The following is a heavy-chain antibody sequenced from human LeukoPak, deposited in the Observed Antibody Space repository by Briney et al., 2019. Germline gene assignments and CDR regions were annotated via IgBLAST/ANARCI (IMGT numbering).Heavy chain of an antibody. CDR3: ARALVPKLSFDP. V-gene: IGHV4-34*01. J-gene: IGHJ5*02. D-gene: IGHD2-15*01. CDR2: INHSGTT. CDR1: GGSVSGYC. Sequence: SETPSLTCAVDGGSVSGYCCGWSRHPPRKWLEWIGEINHSGTTNYNPSLKSRVTISVDTSKNQFALKLSAVTAAHTAVYYCARALVPKLSFDPWGQGTLVTVSS.